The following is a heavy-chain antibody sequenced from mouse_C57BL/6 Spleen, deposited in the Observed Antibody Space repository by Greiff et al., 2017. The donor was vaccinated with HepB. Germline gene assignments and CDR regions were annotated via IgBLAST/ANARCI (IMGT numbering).Heavy chain of an antibody. CDR3: ARSYDGYPYYYAMDY. J-gene: IGHJ4*01. D-gene: IGHD2-2*01. V-gene: IGHV1-50*01. Sequence: VQLQQSGAELVKPGASVKLSCKASGYTFTSYWMQWVKQGPGQGLEWIGEIDPSDSYTNYNQKFKGKATLTVDTSSSTAYMQLSSLTSEDSAVYYCARSYDGYPYYYAMDYWGQGTSVTVSS. CDR2: IDPSDSYT. CDR1: GYTFTSYW.